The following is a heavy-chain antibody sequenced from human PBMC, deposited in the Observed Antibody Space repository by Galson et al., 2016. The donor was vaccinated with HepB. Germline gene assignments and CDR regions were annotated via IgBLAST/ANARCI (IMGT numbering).Heavy chain of an antibody. CDR1: GITFNSYA. J-gene: IGHJ6*03. CDR2: IVGGGGVT. CDR3: AKNYGSGMGYYYIDV. Sequence: LRLSCAASGITFNSYAMTWVRQAPGRGLEWVSRIVGGGGVTFYADSVKGRFTISSDNSKNTLYLQMNSLRDEDTAIYYCAKNYGSGMGYYYIDVWGKGTTVTVSS. V-gene: IGHV3-23*01. D-gene: IGHD3-10*01.